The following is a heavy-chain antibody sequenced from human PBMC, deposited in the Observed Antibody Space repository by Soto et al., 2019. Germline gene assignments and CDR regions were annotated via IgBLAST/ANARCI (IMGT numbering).Heavy chain of an antibody. Sequence: QVQLVQSEGEMKKPGASVTVSCKASGYNFTNYGISWVRQAPGQGLQWMGWISGYNGNTHDAHKFQGRVTLTTDTSTATAYIELRSLRSDDTAVYYCARDIVVGTPSIPLPFYPFDGMDVWGQGTTVIVSS. V-gene: IGHV1-18*04. CDR1: GYNFTNYG. J-gene: IGHJ6*01. CDR2: ISGYNGNT. D-gene: IGHD2-2*02. CDR3: ARDIVVGTPSIPLPFYPFDGMDV.